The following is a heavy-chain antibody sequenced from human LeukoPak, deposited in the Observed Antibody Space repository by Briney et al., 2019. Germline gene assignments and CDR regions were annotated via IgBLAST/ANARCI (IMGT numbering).Heavy chain of an antibody. J-gene: IGHJ4*02. V-gene: IGHV1-18*04. D-gene: IGHD5-12*01. CDR3: ARDRDIMATIGSPDY. Sequence: ASVKVSCKASGYTFTGYYMHWVRQAPGQGLEWMGWISAYNGNTNYAQKLQGRVTMTTDTSTSTAYMELRSLRSDDTAVYYCARDRDIMATIGSPDYWGQGTLVTVSS. CDR2: ISAYNGNT. CDR1: GYTFTGYY.